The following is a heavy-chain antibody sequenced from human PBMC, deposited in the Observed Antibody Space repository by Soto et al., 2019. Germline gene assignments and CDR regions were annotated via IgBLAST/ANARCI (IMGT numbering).Heavy chain of an antibody. CDR1: GCTFSSYA. Sequence: EVQLLESGGGLVQPGGSLRLSCAASGCTFSSYAMSWVRQAPGKGLEWVSAISGSGGSTYYADSVKGRFTISRDNAKNTLYLQMNSLRAEDTAVYYCATDLPTVFYYDRRDYFDYWCQGTLVTVSS. D-gene: IGHD3-22*01. CDR2: ISGSGGST. J-gene: IGHJ4*02. V-gene: IGHV3-23*01. CDR3: ATDLPTVFYYDRRDYFDY.